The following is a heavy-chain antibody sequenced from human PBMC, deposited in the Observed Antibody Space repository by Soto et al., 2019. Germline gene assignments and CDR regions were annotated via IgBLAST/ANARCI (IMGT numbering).Heavy chain of an antibody. D-gene: IGHD2-15*01. CDR2: ISSSSSYI. J-gene: IGHJ4*02. CDR3: ARDFLSYCSGGSCYVANY. CDR1: GFTFSSYS. V-gene: IGHV3-21*01. Sequence: GGSLRLSCAASGFTFSSYSMNWVRQAPGKGLEWVSSISSSSSYIYYADSVKGRFTISRDNAKNSLYLQMNSLRAEDTAVYYCARDFLSYCSGGSCYVANYWGQGTLVTVSS.